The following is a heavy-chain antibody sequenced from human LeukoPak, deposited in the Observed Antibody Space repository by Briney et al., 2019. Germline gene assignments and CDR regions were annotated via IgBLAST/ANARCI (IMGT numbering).Heavy chain of an antibody. J-gene: IGHJ4*02. CDR1: GFTFSSYW. CDR3: ATNRDYYDSSGYSF. Sequence: PGGSLRPSCAASGFTFSSYWMHWVRQAPGKGLVWVSRINTDGSSTSYADSVKGRFTISRDNAKNTLYLQMNSLRAEDTAVYYCATNRDYYDSSGYSFWGQGTLVTVSS. V-gene: IGHV3-74*01. D-gene: IGHD3-22*01. CDR2: INTDGSST.